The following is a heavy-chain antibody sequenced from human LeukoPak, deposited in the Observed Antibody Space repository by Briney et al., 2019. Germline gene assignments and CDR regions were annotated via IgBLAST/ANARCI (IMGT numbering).Heavy chain of an antibody. CDR1: GFTFSSYA. CDR2: ISGSGGST. CDR3: AKGSTMIVVVLSFDY. Sequence: PGGSLRLSCAASGFTFSSYAMSWVRQAPGKGLKWVSAISGSGGSTYYADSVKGRFTISRDNSKNTLYLQMNSLRAEDTAVYYCAKGSTMIVVVLSFDYWGQGTLVTVSS. D-gene: IGHD3-22*01. J-gene: IGHJ4*02. V-gene: IGHV3-23*01.